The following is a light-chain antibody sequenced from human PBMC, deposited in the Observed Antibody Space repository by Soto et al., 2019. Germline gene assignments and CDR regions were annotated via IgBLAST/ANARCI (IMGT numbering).Light chain of an antibody. CDR1: SSDGGGYNY. J-gene: IGLJ1*01. V-gene: IGLV2-14*01. Sequence: QSAPTQPASVYGSPGQSITISCTGTSSDGGGYNYVSWYQQYPGKAPKLIIYEVSNRPSGVSNRFSGSKSGNTASLTISGLQAEDEADYHCSSYTRSSTCVFGTGTKVTVL. CDR2: EVS. CDR3: SSYTRSSTCV.